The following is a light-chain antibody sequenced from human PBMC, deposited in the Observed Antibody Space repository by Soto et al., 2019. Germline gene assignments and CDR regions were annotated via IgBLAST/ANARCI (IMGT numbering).Light chain of an antibody. Sequence: EIVMTQSPATLSVSPGERATLSCRASQSVSSNLAWYQHSPGQAPRLLMSGASTRATGIPARFSGSGTGTEFTLTISSLQSEDFAVYYCQQFNNWPLTFGGGTKVEIK. V-gene: IGKV3-15*01. CDR2: GAS. CDR1: QSVSSN. J-gene: IGKJ4*01. CDR3: QQFNNWPLT.